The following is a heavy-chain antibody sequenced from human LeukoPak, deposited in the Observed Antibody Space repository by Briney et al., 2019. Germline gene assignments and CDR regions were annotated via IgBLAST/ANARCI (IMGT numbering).Heavy chain of an antibody. Sequence: ASVKVSCKASGGTFSSYAISWVRQAPGQGLEWMGGIIPIFGTANYAQKFQGRVTITTDESTSTAYMELSSLRSGDTAVYYCARGYSRSHYYYYYMDVWGKGTTVTVSS. CDR2: IIPIFGTA. D-gene: IGHD2-21*01. J-gene: IGHJ6*03. CDR3: ARGYSRSHYYYYYMDV. V-gene: IGHV1-69*05. CDR1: GGTFSSYA.